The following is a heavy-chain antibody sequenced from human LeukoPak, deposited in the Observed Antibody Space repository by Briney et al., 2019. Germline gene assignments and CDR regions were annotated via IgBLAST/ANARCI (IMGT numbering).Heavy chain of an antibody. CDR2: IYTSGST. J-gene: IGHJ4*02. Sequence: SETLSLTCTVSGGSISNYYWSWIRQPPGKGLEWIGRIYTSGSTNFNPSLKSRVFISLDTSQNQFSLKLSSVTAADTAVYYCAREGAARNFDYWGQGILVTVSS. D-gene: IGHD6-6*01. V-gene: IGHV4-4*08. CDR1: GGSISNYY. CDR3: AREGAARNFDY.